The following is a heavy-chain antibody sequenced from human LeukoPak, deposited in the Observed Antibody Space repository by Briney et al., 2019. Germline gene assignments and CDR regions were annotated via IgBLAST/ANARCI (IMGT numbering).Heavy chain of an antibody. Sequence: GGSLGLSCAASGFTFSSYEMNWVRQAPGKGLEWVSYISSSGSTIYYADSVKGRFTISRDNAKNSLYLQMNSLRAEDTAVYYCARVVGATIFDYWGQGTLVTVSS. V-gene: IGHV3-48*03. CDR1: GFTFSSYE. J-gene: IGHJ4*02. D-gene: IGHD1-26*01. CDR2: ISSSGSTI. CDR3: ARVVGATIFDY.